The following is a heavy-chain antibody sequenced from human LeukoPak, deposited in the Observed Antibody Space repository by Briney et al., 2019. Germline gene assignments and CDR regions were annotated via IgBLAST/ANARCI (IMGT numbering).Heavy chain of an antibody. J-gene: IGHJ4*02. Sequence: GGSLRLSCAASGFTFSSYGMHWVRQAPGKGLEWVAVISYDGSNKYYADSVKGRFTISRDNSKNTLYLQMNSLRAEDTAVYYCTTDHRTIYGVVFPDYWGQGTLVTVSS. CDR2: ISYDGSNK. V-gene: IGHV3-30*03. CDR1: GFTFSSYG. D-gene: IGHD3-3*01. CDR3: TTDHRTIYGVVFPDY.